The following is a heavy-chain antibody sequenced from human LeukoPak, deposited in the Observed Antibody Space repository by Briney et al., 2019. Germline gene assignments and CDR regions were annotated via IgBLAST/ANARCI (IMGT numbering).Heavy chain of an antibody. D-gene: IGHD2-2*01. CDR3: ARVSRYANDY. CDR2: ISSSGRII. CDR1: GFTFSSYE. J-gene: IGHJ4*02. Sequence: GGSLRLSCAASGFTFSSYEMNWVRQAPGKGLEWVSDISSSGRIIYYADSVKGRFTISRDNTKNSLYLQMNSLRAEDTAVYYCARVSRYANDYWGQGTLVTVSS. V-gene: IGHV3-48*03.